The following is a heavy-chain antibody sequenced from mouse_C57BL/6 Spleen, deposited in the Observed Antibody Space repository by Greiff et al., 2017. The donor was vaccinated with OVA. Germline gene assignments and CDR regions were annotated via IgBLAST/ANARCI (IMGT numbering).Heavy chain of an antibody. J-gene: IGHJ2*01. CDR1: GYAFSSYW. Sequence: VQLQQSGAELVKPGASVKISCKASGYAFSSYWMNWVKQRPGKGLEWIGQIYPGDGDTNYNGKFKGKATLTADKSSSTAYMQLSSLTSEDSAVYFCARGHTGGYYFDYWGQGTTLTVSS. CDR3: ARGHTGGYYFDY. CDR2: IYPGDGDT. D-gene: IGHD1-1*01. V-gene: IGHV1-80*01.